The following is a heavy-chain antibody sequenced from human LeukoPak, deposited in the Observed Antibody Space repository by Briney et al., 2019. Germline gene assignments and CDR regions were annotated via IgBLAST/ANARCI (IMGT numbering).Heavy chain of an antibody. D-gene: IGHD2-2*01. Sequence: GASVKVSCKASGYTFTSYYMHWVRQAPGQGLEGMGLINPSGGSTSYAQKFQGRVTMTRDTSTSTVYMELSSLRSEDTAVYYCARDGEYQLLSYNWFDLWGQGTLVSVSS. J-gene: IGHJ5*02. CDR3: ARDGEYQLLSYNWFDL. V-gene: IGHV1-46*01. CDR1: GYTFTSYY. CDR2: INPSGGST.